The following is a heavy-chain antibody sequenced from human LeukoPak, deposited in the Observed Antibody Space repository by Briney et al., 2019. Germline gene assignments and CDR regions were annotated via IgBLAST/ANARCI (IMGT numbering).Heavy chain of an antibody. CDR2: IYHTGTI. J-gene: IGHJ4*02. CDR1: GGSISSSNW. D-gene: IGHD3-22*01. CDR3: ARDGSEDYYDRSGYYTFFDS. V-gene: IGHV4-4*02. Sequence: PSETLSLTCTVSGGSISSSNWWSWVRQPPGKGLEWIGEIYHTGTIKYNPSLKSRVTISVDKSKNQFSLNLISVTAADTAVYYCARDGSEDYYDRSGYYTFFDSWGQGTLVTVSS.